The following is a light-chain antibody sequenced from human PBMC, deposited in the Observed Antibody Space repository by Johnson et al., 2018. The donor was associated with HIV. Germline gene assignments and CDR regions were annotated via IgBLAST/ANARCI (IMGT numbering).Light chain of an antibody. J-gene: IGLJ1*01. V-gene: IGLV1-51*01. CDR1: SSNIGSNY. CDR3: GTWDNSLSANV. Sequence: QSVLTQPPSVSAAPGQRVTISCSGSSSNIGSNYVSWYQQLPGTAPKLLIYDNNKRPSGIPDRFSGSKSGTSATLGITGLQTGDEADYYCGTWDNSLSANVFGTGTKVTVL. CDR2: DNN.